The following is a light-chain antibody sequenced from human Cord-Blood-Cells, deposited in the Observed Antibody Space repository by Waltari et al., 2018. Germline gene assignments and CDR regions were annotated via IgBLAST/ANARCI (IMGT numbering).Light chain of an antibody. V-gene: IGLV3-25*03. CDR1: ALPQQY. Sequence: SYELTQPPSVSVSPGQTARITCSGDALPQQYAYWYQQKPGPAPVLVIYKDSERPSGIPDGCSGSSSGTTVTLTISGVQAEDEADYYCQSADSSGTYVVFGGGTKLTVL. CDR2: KDS. J-gene: IGLJ2*01. CDR3: QSADSSGTYVV.